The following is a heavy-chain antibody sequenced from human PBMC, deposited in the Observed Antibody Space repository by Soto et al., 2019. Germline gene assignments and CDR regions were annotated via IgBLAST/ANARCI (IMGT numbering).Heavy chain of an antibody. V-gene: IGHV1-18*01. CDR2: ISAYNGNT. Sequence: ASVKVSCKASGYTFTSYGISWVRQAPGQGLEWMGWISAYNGNTNYAQKLQGRVTMTTDTSTSTAYMELRSLRSDDTAVYYCARGYCSSTSCPTPGDFDYWGQRTLVTVSS. D-gene: IGHD2-2*01. CDR1: GYTFTSYG. CDR3: ARGYCSSTSCPTPGDFDY. J-gene: IGHJ4*02.